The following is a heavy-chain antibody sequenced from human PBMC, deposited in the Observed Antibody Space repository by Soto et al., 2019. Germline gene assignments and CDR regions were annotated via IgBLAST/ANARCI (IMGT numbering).Heavy chain of an antibody. D-gene: IGHD3-3*01. V-gene: IGHV1-3*01. Sequence: ASVKVSCKASGYTFTSYAMHWVRQAPGQRLEWMGWINAGNGNTKYSQKFQGRVTITRDTSASTAYMGLSSLRSEDTAVYYCARDKDFWSGYYQRWFDPWGQGTLVTVSS. CDR2: INAGNGNT. CDR3: ARDKDFWSGYYQRWFDP. CDR1: GYTFTSYA. J-gene: IGHJ5*02.